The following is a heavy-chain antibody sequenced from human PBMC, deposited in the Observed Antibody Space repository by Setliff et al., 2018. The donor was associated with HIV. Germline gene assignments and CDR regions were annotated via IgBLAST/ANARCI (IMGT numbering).Heavy chain of an antibody. D-gene: IGHD3-3*01. CDR2: IYYSGST. CDR3: ARGTAYYNFWSGYSQDYYYYMDI. J-gene: IGHJ6*03. Sequence: SETLSLTCTVSGGSISSYYWSWIRQHPGKGLEWIGYIYYSGSTYYNPSLKSRVAISVDTSKNQFSLKLSSVTAADTAVYYCARGTAYYNFWSGYSQDYYYYMDIWGKGTTVTVSS. V-gene: IGHV4-59*12. CDR1: GGSISSYY.